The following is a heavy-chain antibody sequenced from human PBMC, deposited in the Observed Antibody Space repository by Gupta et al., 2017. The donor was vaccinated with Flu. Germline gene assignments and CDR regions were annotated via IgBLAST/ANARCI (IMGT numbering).Heavy chain of an antibody. D-gene: IGHD6-13*01. V-gene: IGHV3-33*01. Sequence: QVQLVESGGGVVQPGRSLRLSCAASGFTFSSYGMHWVRQAPGKGLEWVAVIWYDGSNKYYADSVKGRFTISRDNSKNTLYLQMNSLRAEDTAVYYCATHIAAAGSFDYWGQGTLVTVSS. CDR1: GFTFSSYG. J-gene: IGHJ4*02. CDR2: IWYDGSNK. CDR3: ATHIAAAGSFDY.